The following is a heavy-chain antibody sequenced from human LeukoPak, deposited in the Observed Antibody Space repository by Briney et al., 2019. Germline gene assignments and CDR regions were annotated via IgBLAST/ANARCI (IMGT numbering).Heavy chain of an antibody. CDR1: GFTFSTYS. D-gene: IGHD3-10*01. CDR2: ISSASNTI. J-gene: IGHJ5*02. Sequence: GGSLRLSCATSGFTFSTYSMNWVRQAPGKGLEWVSYISSASNTIYYADSVKGRFTISRDNAKNSLYLQMNSLRAEDTAMYYCARDGWFGDYNWFDPWGQGTLVTVSS. CDR3: ARDGWFGDYNWFDP. V-gene: IGHV3-48*01.